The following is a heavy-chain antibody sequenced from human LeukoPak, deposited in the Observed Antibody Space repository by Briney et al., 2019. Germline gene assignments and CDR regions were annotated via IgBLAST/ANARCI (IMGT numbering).Heavy chain of an antibody. CDR1: GFTFDDYA. CDR2: ISWNSGSI. J-gene: IGHJ4*02. CDR3: AKDVGSGWYQNTFDY. D-gene: IGHD6-19*01. Sequence: GGSLRLSCAASGFTFDDYAMHWVRQAPGKGLEWVSGISWNSGSIGYADSVKGRFTISRDNAKNFLYLQMNSLRAEDTALYYCAKDVGSGWYQNTFDYWGQGTLVTVSS. V-gene: IGHV3-9*01.